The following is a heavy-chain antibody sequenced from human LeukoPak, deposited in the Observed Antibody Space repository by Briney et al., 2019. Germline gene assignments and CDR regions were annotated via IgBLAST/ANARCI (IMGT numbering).Heavy chain of an antibody. CDR1: GGSISSSSYY. D-gene: IGHD3-16*02. CDR2: IYYSGST. J-gene: IGHJ4*02. V-gene: IGHV4-39*01. Sequence: SETLSLTCTVSGGSISSSSYYWGWIRQPPGKGLEWIGSIYYSGSTYYNSSLKSRVTISVDTSKNQFSLKLSSVTAADTAVYYCARRGRSTSVWGSYRHRGTGKYYFDYWGQGTLVTVSS. CDR3: ARRGRSTSVWGSYRHRGTGKYYFDY.